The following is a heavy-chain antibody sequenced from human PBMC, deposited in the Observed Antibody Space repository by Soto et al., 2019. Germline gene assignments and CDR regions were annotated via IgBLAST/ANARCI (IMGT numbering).Heavy chain of an antibody. J-gene: IGHJ4*02. V-gene: IGHV3-30-3*01. Sequence: QVQLVESGGGVVQPGRSLRLSCAASGFTFSSYAMHWVRQAPGKGLEWVAVISYDGSNKYYADSVKGRFTISRDNSKNTLYLRMNSLRAEDTAVYYCARGGGIAALDYWGQGTLVTVSS. CDR1: GFTFSSYA. D-gene: IGHD6-13*01. CDR3: ARGGGIAALDY. CDR2: ISYDGSNK.